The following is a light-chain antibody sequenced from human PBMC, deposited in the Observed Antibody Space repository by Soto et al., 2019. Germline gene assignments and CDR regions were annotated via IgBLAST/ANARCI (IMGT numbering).Light chain of an antibody. Sequence: QSALTQPASVSGSPGQSITISRTGTSSDIGAYNFVSWYKQHPGKAPKLMICDVSTRPSGVSNRFSGSKSGNTASLTISGLQAEDEADYYCSSYTSSSTYVFGTGTKLTVL. CDR3: SSYTSSSTYV. CDR2: DVS. J-gene: IGLJ1*01. CDR1: SSDIGAYNF. V-gene: IGLV2-14*01.